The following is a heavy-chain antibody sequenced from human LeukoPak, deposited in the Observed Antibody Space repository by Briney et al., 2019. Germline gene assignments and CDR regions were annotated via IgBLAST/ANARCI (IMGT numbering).Heavy chain of an antibody. D-gene: IGHD4-17*01. V-gene: IGHV1-46*01. J-gene: IGHJ4*02. CDR3: ARSPTVTKRLVVESY. CDR1: GYTFTSYY. CDR2: INPSGGST. Sequence: ASVKVSCKASGYTFTSYYMHWVRQAPGQGLEWMGIINPSGGSTSYAQKFQGRVTMTRDTSTSTVYMELSSLRFEDTAVYYCARSPTVTKRLVVESYWGQGTLVTVSS.